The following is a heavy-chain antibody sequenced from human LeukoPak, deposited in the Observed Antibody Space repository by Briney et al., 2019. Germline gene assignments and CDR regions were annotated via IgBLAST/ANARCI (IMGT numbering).Heavy chain of an antibody. CDR3: AKEGGSRYSSGWHYFDN. CDR2: IRYDGTNT. V-gene: IGHV3-30*02. J-gene: IGHJ4*02. D-gene: IGHD6-19*01. Sequence: GGSLRLSCAASGFIFSNYWMHWVRQAPGKGLEWVAFIRYDGTNTYFADSVKGRFTISRDNSKNTRYLQMNSLRAEDTAVYYCAKEGGSRYSSGWHYFDNWGQGTLVAVSS. CDR1: GFIFSNYW.